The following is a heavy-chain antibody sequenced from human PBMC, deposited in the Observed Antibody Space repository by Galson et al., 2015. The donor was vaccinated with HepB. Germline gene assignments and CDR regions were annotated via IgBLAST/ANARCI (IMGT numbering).Heavy chain of an antibody. CDR1: GGSFSGYY. CDR3: ARGRIRYSYGYGGLWFDP. V-gene: IGHV4-34*01. J-gene: IGHJ5*02. CDR2: INHSGST. Sequence: ETLSLTCAVYGGSFSGYYWSWIRQPPGKGLEWIGEINHSGSTNYNPSLKSRVTISVDTSKNQFSLKLSSVTAADTAVYYCARGRIRYSYGYGGLWFDPWGQGTLVTVSS. D-gene: IGHD5-18*01.